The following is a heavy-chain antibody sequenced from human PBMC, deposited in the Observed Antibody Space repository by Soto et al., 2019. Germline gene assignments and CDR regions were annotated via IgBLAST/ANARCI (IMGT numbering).Heavy chain of an antibody. CDR3: ARESLTNSGSYSGGFDY. J-gene: IGHJ4*02. Sequence: GASVKVSCKASGGTFSSYAISWVRQAPGQGLEWMGGIIPIFGTANYAQKFQGRVTITADESTSTAYMELSSLRSEDTAVYYCARESLTNSGSYSGGFDYWGQGTLVTVSS. CDR1: GGTFSSYA. CDR2: IIPIFGTA. D-gene: IGHD1-26*01. V-gene: IGHV1-69*13.